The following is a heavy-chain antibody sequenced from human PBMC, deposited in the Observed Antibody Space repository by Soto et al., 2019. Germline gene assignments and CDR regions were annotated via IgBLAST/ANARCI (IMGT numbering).Heavy chain of an antibody. Sequence: PSETLSLTCTVSGGSISSYYWSWIRQPPGKGLEWIGYIYYSGSTNYNPSLKSRVTISVDTSKNQFSLKLSSVTAADTAVYYCARRRDYGGEQLGRGGYCSGGSCYSSVAWFDPWGQGTLVTVSS. CDR3: ARRRDYGGEQLGRGGYCSGGSCYSSVAWFDP. CDR1: GGSISSYY. J-gene: IGHJ5*02. V-gene: IGHV4-59*08. D-gene: IGHD2-15*01. CDR2: IYYSGST.